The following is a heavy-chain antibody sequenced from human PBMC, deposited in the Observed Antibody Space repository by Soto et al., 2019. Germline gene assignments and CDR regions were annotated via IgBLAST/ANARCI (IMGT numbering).Heavy chain of an antibody. J-gene: IGHJ3*02. Sequence: GASVKVSCKASGYTFTSYYMHWVRQAPGQGLEWMGVINPSGGSTSYAQKFQGRVTMTRDTSTSTVYMELSSLRSEDTAVYYCARDELRGAFDIWGQGTMVTVSS. V-gene: IGHV1-46*03. D-gene: IGHD1-26*01. CDR3: ARDELRGAFDI. CDR1: GYTFTSYY. CDR2: INPSGGST.